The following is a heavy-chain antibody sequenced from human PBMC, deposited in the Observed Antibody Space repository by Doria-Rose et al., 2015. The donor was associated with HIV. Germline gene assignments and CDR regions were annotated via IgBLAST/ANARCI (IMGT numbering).Heavy chain of an antibody. CDR1: GVSLSSPGMG. CDR2: IFSDDER. V-gene: IGHV2-26*01. D-gene: IGHD6-13*01. CDR3: ARIKSSRWYHKYYFDF. Sequence: QITLKESGPVLVKPTETLTLTCTVSGVSLSSPGMGVSWVRQPPGKALEWLANIFSDDERSYKTSLKSRLTISRGTSKSMLVLTMTDMDPVDTATYYCARIKSSRWYHKYYFDFWGQGTRVIVSA. J-gene: IGHJ4*02.